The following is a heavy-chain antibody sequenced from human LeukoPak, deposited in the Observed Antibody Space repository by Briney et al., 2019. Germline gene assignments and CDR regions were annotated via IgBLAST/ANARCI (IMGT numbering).Heavy chain of an antibody. J-gene: IGHJ4*02. Sequence: SETLSLTCTVSGGSISSDRLYWTWVRQPAGKRPEWIGRIKSSNTNYNPSLKSRVNISVDTSTNQFSLKLSSLTAADTAVYYCARVPDWTYVPDYWGQGTLVTVSS. CDR3: ARVPDWTYVPDY. CDR1: GGSISSDRLY. V-gene: IGHV4-61*02. D-gene: IGHD3-16*01. CDR2: IKSSNT.